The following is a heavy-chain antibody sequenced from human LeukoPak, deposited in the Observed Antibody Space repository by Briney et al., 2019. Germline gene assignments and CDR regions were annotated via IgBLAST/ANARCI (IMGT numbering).Heavy chain of an antibody. CDR2: IYYSGST. V-gene: IGHV4-31*03. CDR3: ARGVSLKAVTAALYYYYYGMDV. Sequence: SQTLSLTCTVSGGSLSSGGYYWSWIRQHPGKGLEWIGYIYYSGSTYYNPSLKSRVTISVDTSKNQFSLKLSSVTAADTAVYYCARGVSLKAVTAALYYYYYGMDVWGQGTTVTVSS. D-gene: IGHD2-21*02. CDR1: GGSLSSGGYY. J-gene: IGHJ6*02.